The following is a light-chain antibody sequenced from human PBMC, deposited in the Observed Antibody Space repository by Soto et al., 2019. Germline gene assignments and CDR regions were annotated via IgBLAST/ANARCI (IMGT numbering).Light chain of an antibody. J-gene: IGKJ5*01. CDR2: GAS. CDR1: QGIGRW. CDR3: QQGNDFPIT. V-gene: IGKV1-12*01. Sequence: DIQMTQSPSSVSVSVGDRVTITCRAGQGIGRWLAWYQQRPGKAPKLLIYGASNLLPGVPSRFSGSGSGTDFTLPSSGLQSEDIGTYYCQQGNDFPITFGQGTRLEIK.